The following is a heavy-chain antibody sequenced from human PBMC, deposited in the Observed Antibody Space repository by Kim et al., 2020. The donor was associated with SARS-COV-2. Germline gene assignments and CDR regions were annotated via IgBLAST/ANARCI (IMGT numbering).Heavy chain of an antibody. V-gene: IGHV3-33*06. CDR3: AKVVGAAAGEASDY. CDR2: IWYDGSNK. J-gene: IGHJ4*02. D-gene: IGHD6-13*01. Sequence: GGSLRLSCAASGFTFSSYAMHWVRQAPGKGLEWVAVIWYDGSNKYYADSVKGRFTISRDNSKNTLYLQMNSLRAEDTAVYYCAKVVGAAAGEASDYWGQGTLVTVSS. CDR1: GFTFSSYA.